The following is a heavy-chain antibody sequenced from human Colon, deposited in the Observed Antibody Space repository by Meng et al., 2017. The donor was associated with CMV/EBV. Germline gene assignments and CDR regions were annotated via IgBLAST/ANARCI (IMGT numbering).Heavy chain of an antibody. V-gene: IGHV3-7*01. CDR3: MTPTGSSDY. Sequence: GESLKISCVASGFTFSSYWMNWVRQAPGKGLEWVANIKQDGSEKNYADSVKGRFTISRDNAQNSMYLQMTSLRVEDTSIYYCMTPTGSSDYWGQGTLVTVSS. D-gene: IGHD6-6*01. J-gene: IGHJ4*02. CDR1: GFTFSSYW. CDR2: IKQDGSEK.